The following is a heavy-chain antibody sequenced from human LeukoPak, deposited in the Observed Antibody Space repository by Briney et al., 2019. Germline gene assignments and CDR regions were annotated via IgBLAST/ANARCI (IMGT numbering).Heavy chain of an antibody. J-gene: IGHJ5*02. V-gene: IGHV4-4*07. D-gene: IGHD3-16*01. Sequence: PSETLSLTCTVSGGSISSYYWSWIRQPAGKGLEWIGRIYTSGSTNYNPSLKSRVTMSVDTSKSQFSLKLSSMTAADTAVYYCARDSFRGELVTWGQGTLVTVSS. CDR3: ARDSFRGELVT. CDR2: IYTSGST. CDR1: GGSISSYY.